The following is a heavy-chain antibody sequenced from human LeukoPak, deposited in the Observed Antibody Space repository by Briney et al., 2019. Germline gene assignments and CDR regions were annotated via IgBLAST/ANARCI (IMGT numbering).Heavy chain of an antibody. CDR2: ISYDGSNK. CDR3: ARYSSGWYYFDY. CDR1: GFTFSSYA. J-gene: IGHJ4*02. Sequence: GRSLGLSCAASGFTFSSYAMHWVRQAPGKGLEWVAVISYDGSNKYYADSVKGRFTISRDNSKNTLYLQMNSLRAEDTAVYYCARYSSGWYYFDYWGQGTLVTVSS. D-gene: IGHD6-19*01. V-gene: IGHV3-30*04.